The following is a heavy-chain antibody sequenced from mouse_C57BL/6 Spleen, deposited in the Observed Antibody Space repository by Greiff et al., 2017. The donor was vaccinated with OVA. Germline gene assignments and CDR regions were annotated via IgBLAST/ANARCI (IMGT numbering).Heavy chain of an antibody. CDR1: GYTFTSYW. V-gene: IGHV1-64*01. CDR3: ARGFPTGTDY. CDR2: IHPNSGST. Sequence: VQLQQPGAELVKPGASVKLSCKASGYTFTSYWMHWVKQRPGQGLEWIGMIHPNSGSTNYNEKFKSKATLTVDKASSPAYMQLSSLTSEYSAVYYCARGFPTGTDYWGQGTTLTVSS. J-gene: IGHJ2*01. D-gene: IGHD4-1*01.